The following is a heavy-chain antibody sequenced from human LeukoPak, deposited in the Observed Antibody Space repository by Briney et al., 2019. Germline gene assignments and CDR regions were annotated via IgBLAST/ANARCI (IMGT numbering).Heavy chain of an antibody. CDR2: IYHSGST. V-gene: IGHV4-38-2*02. CDR3: SRGSIYDSRGVDP. CDR1: GYAISSDYY. Sequence: PSETLSLTCTVSGYAISSDYYWTWVRQPPGKGLEWIGSIYHSGSTYYNPSLKSRVTISIDTSKNHFSLKVNSVTAADTAVYYCSRGSIYDSRGVDPWGQGTLVTVSP. J-gene: IGHJ5*02. D-gene: IGHD3-22*01.